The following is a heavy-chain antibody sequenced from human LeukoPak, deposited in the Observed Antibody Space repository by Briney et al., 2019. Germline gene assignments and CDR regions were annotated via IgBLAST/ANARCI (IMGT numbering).Heavy chain of an antibody. V-gene: IGHV4-39*01. Sequence: SETLSLTCTVSGGSISSSSYYWGWIRQPPGKGLEWIGSIYYSGSTYYNPSLKSRVTISVDTSKNQFSLKLSSVTAADTAVYYCARQDDGGNLYYYYYMDVWGKGTTVTVSS. J-gene: IGHJ6*03. CDR3: ARQDDGGNLYYYYYMDV. CDR1: GGSISSSSYY. CDR2: IYYSGST. D-gene: IGHD4-23*01.